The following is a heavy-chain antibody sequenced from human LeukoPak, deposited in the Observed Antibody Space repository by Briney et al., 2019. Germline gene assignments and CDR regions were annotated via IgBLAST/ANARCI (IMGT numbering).Heavy chain of an antibody. CDR1: GFTFSAYR. J-gene: IGHJ4*02. V-gene: IGHV3-48*04. D-gene: IGHD1-7*01. CDR3: ARVNYVSSGWGAPFDH. Sequence: GGSLRLSCAASGFTFSAYRMSWVRQTPGKGLEWLSYITETGSVIYYADSAEGRFAISRDNAKNSLYLQINRLRAEDTAVYHCARVNYVSSGWGAPFDHWGLGALVTVSS. CDR2: ITETGSVI.